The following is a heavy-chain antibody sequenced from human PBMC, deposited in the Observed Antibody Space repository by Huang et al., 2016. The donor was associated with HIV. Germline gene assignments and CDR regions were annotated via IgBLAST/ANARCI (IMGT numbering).Heavy chain of an antibody. CDR3: AEEFESYGDSSGWYGTGGMDV. CDR2: ISYDGSNP. V-gene: IGHV3-30*18. D-gene: IGHD6-19*01. J-gene: IGHJ6*02. Sequence: GLGSVALISYDGSNPYYADSVKGRFTISRDNSKNTLNLQMSTLRAEDTAVYYCAEEFESYGDSSGWYGTGGMDVWGQGTTVTVSS.